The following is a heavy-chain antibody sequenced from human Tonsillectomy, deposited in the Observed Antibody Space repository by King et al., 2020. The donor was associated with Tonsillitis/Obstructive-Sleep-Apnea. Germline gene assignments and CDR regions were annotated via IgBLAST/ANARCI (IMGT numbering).Heavy chain of an antibody. CDR3: ARIADYDFWSGYYGYYYGMDV. CDR1: GGSISSSSYY. CDR2: IYYSGST. V-gene: IGHV4-39*01. D-gene: IGHD3-3*01. J-gene: IGHJ6*02. Sequence: QLQESGPGLVKPSETLSLTCTVSGGSISSSSYYWGWIRQPPGKGLEWIGSIYYSGSTYYNPSPKSRVTISVDTSKNQFSLKLSSVTAADTAVYYCARIADYDFWSGYYGYYYGMDVWGQGTTVTVSS.